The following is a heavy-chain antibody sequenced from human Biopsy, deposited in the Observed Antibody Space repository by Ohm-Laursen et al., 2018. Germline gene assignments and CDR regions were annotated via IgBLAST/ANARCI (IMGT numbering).Heavy chain of an antibody. V-gene: IGHV4-39*01. CDR2: IYYSGNT. Sequence: GTLSLTCTVSGGSISDSTYHWGWIRQSPGKGLEWIGNIYYSGNTDYSPPLKSRVTISVDTSNNQFSPKLRSVTAADTAVYYCARQVDFWSSYVDYWGQGTLVAVSS. CDR1: GGSISDSTYH. J-gene: IGHJ4*02. CDR3: ARQVDFWSSYVDY. D-gene: IGHD3-3*01.